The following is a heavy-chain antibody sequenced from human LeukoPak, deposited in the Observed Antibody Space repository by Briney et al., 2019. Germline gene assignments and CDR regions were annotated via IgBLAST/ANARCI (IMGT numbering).Heavy chain of an antibody. CDR2: ISSDGTSI. J-gene: IGHJ4*02. CDR3: VREMLAASGLDY. Sequence: GGSLRLSCAASGFTFSIYSMNWVRQAPGKGLEWLSHISSDGTSICSAASVKGRFTVSRDNAKNSLYLQMNNLRAEDTAIYYCVREMLAASGLDYWGQGILLTVS. D-gene: IGHD6-13*01. CDR1: GFTFSIYS. V-gene: IGHV3-48*04.